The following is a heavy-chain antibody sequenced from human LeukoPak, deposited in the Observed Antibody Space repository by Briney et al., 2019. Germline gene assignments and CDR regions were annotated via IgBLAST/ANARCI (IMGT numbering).Heavy chain of an antibody. CDR1: GFTFDDYA. V-gene: IGHV3-9*01. CDR3: AARIAAAQFDY. D-gene: IGHD6-13*01. J-gene: IGHJ4*02. CDR2: ISWNSGGI. Sequence: PGGSLRLSCAASGFTFDDYAMHWVRQAPGKGLEWVSGISWNSGGIDYADSVKGRFTISRDNAKRSLYLQMNSLRAEDTALYYCAARIAAAQFDYWGQGTLVTVSS.